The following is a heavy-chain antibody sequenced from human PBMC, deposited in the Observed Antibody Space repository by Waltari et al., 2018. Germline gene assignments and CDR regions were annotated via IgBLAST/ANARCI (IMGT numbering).Heavy chain of an antibody. D-gene: IGHD2-2*01. CDR1: GYTFTGDY. CDR2: INPSFGNT. CDR3: ATYQLLHNYNSYYMDV. V-gene: IGHV1-2*02. J-gene: IGHJ6*03. Sequence: QVQLVQSGAEVKKPGASVTVSCKASGYTFTGDYLHWVRQAPGQGLEWMGWINPSFGNTKYAEKFQGRVTMTRDTSINTAYMELTRLRSDDTAVYYCATYQLLHNYNSYYMDVWGNGTTVTVSS.